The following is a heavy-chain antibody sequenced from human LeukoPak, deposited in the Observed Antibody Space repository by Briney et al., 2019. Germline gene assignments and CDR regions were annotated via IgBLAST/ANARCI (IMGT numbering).Heavy chain of an antibody. D-gene: IGHD2-2*01. Sequence: SETLSLTCTVSGGSISSYYWSWIRQPAGKGLEWIGRIYTSGSTNYNSSLKSRVTMSVDTSKNQFSLKLSSVTAADTAVYYCAREGYCSSTSCYAELAYYGMDVWGQGTTVTVSS. V-gene: IGHV4-4*07. CDR1: GGSISSYY. CDR2: IYTSGST. J-gene: IGHJ6*02. CDR3: AREGYCSSTSCYAELAYYGMDV.